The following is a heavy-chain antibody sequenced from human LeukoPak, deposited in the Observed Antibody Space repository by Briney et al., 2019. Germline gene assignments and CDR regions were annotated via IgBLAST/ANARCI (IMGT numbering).Heavy chain of an antibody. J-gene: IGHJ4*02. CDR2: ISSSSSNI. Sequence: PGGSLRLSCAASGFTFSSYSMNWVRQAPGKGLEWVSYISSSSSNIYYAHSVKGRFTLSRDNAKHSLYLQMNSLRDEDTAVYYCARAHVRYGYGIVDYWGQGTLVTVSS. CDR3: ARAHVRYGYGIVDY. V-gene: IGHV3-48*02. CDR1: GFTFSSYS. D-gene: IGHD5-18*01.